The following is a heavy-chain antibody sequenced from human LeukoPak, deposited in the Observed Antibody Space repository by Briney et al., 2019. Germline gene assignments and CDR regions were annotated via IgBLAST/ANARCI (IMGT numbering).Heavy chain of an antibody. J-gene: IGHJ5*02. CDR2: INHGGST. D-gene: IGHD3-10*01. Sequence: PSETLSLTCAVYGGSFSGYYWSWIRQPPGKGLEWIGEINHGGSTNYNPSFKSRVTISVDTSKNQFSLKLSSVTAADTAVYYCARGRSLDPWGQGTLVTVSS. V-gene: IGHV4-34*01. CDR3: ARGRSLDP. CDR1: GGSFSGYY.